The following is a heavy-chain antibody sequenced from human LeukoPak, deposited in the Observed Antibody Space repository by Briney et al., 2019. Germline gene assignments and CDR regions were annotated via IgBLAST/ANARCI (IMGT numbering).Heavy chain of an antibody. V-gene: IGHV3-7*01. Sequence: PGGSLRLSCAAPGFTFSTYWMSWVRQAPGKGLEWVANIRPDGSGTDYVDSVKGRFTISRDNAKNSLYLQMNSLRAGDTAVYYCARDSSGYFDYWGQGALVTVSS. CDR2: IRPDGSGT. D-gene: IGHD3-22*01. CDR1: GFTFSTYW. CDR3: ARDSSGYFDY. J-gene: IGHJ4*02.